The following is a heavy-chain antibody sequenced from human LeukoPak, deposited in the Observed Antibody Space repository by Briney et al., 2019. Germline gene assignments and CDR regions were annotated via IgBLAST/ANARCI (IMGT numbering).Heavy chain of an antibody. Sequence: GESLKISCKGSGYSFTSYWIAWVRQMPGKGLEWMGSFYPGDSSTKYSPSFQGQVTISADKSISTAYLQWRSLKASDTAIYYCARRFSTSWYFDSWGQGTLVTVSS. CDR2: FYPGDSST. CDR3: ARRFSTSWYFDS. CDR1: GYSFTSYW. V-gene: IGHV5-51*01. J-gene: IGHJ4*02. D-gene: IGHD6-13*01.